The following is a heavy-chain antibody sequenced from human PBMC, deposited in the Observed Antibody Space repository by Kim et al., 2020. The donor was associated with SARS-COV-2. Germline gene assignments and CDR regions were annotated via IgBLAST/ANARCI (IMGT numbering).Heavy chain of an antibody. J-gene: IGHJ4*02. CDR2: IISTGGTI. Sequence: GGSLRLSCAASGFTFSSYGMNWVRQAPGKGLEWVSHIISTGGTIFYADSVKGRFTISRDNAKNSLYLQMNNLRAEDTAVYYCTRETLERGAPDCWGQGT. CDR3: TRETLERGAPDC. CDR1: GFTFSSYG. D-gene: IGHD1-1*01. V-gene: IGHV3-48*03.